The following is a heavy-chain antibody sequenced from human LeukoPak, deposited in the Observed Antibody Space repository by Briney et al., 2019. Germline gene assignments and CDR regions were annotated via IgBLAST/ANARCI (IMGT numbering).Heavy chain of an antibody. D-gene: IGHD1-26*01. J-gene: IGHJ4*02. CDR3: ARDASGSYLGFDY. CDR2: IYTSGST. CDR1: GGSISSGSYY. V-gene: IGHV4-61*02. Sequence: SETLSLTCTVSGGSISSGSYYWSWIRQPAGKGLEWIGRIYTSGSTNYNPSLKSRVTISVDTSKNQFSLKLSSVTAADTAVYYCARDASGSYLGFDYWGQGTLVTVSS.